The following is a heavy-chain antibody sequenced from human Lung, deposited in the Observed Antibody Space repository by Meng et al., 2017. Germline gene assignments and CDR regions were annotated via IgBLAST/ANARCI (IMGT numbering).Heavy chain of an antibody. CDR1: GFRFSSYA. D-gene: IGHD1-14*01. Sequence: EVQVVECGGGLVQPGGFLRLSCAAPGFRFSSYAMSWVRHAPGKGLEWVSALSGGGFNTYYADSVKGRFTISRDNSKNTLYLQMNSLRAEDTAVYYCAKDPTKLEPPLWGQGTLVTVSS. J-gene: IGHJ4*02. CDR3: AKDPTKLEPPL. V-gene: IGHV3-23*04. CDR2: LSGGGFNT.